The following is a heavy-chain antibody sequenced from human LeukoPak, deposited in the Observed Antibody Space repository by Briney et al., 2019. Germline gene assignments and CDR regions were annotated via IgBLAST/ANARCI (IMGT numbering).Heavy chain of an antibody. J-gene: IGHJ4*02. CDR2: ISSNGGST. V-gene: IGHV3-64*01. Sequence: PGGSLRLSCAASGFTFSSYAMHWVRQAPGKGLEYVSAISSNGGSTYYANSVKGRFTISRDNSKNTLYLQMGSLRAEDMAVYYCARLSGLYDSSGYEDYWGQGTLVTVSS. CDR3: ARLSGLYDSSGYEDY. D-gene: IGHD3-22*01. CDR1: GFTFSSYA.